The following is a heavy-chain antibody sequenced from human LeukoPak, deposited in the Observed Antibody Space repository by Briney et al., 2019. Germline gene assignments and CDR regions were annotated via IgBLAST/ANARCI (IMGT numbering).Heavy chain of an antibody. V-gene: IGHV4-61*02. CDR2: IYTSEST. Sequence: PSETLSLTCSVSGGSISSSNYYWSWIRQPAGKGLEWIGRIYTSESTNYNPSLKSRVTISVDTSRNQFSLKLSSVTAADTAVYYCARGLWFGDENPPYFNYWGQGILVTVSS. D-gene: IGHD3-10*01. CDR1: GGSISSSNYY. CDR3: ARGLWFGDENPPYFNY. J-gene: IGHJ4*02.